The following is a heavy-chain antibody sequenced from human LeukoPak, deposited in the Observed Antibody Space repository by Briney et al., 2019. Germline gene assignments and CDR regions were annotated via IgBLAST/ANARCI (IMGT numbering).Heavy chain of an antibody. CDR2: INNDGSST. CDR3: ARDLDYGDYVPFDY. D-gene: IGHD4-17*01. Sequence: GGSLRLSCAASGFTFSSYWMHWVRQAPGEGLVWVSRINNDGSSTTYADSVKGRFTISRDNAKNTLYLQMNSLRAEDTAVYYCARDLDYGDYVPFDYWGQGTLVTVSS. V-gene: IGHV3-74*01. J-gene: IGHJ4*02. CDR1: GFTFSSYW.